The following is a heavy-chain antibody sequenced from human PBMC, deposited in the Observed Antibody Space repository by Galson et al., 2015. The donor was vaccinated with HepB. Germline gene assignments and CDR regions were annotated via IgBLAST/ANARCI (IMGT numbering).Heavy chain of an antibody. J-gene: IGHJ4*02. CDR3: ASEGYSSGWVWYFDY. V-gene: IGHV3-23*01. D-gene: IGHD3-22*01. Sequence: SLRLSCAASGFTFSSYSMHWVRQAPGKGLEWVSGVSGGGGSTSYADSVKGRFTISRDNSKNTLYLQMNSLRAEDTAVYYCASEGYSSGWVWYFDYWGQGTLVTVPS. CDR2: VSGGGGST. CDR1: GFTFSSYS.